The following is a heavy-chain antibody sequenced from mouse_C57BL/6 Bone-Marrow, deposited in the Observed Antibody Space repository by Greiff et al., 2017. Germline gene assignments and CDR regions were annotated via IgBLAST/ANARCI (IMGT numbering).Heavy chain of an antibody. Sequence: QVHVKQPGAELVKPGASVKLSCKASGYTFTSYWMHWVKQRPGQGLEWIGMIHPNSGSTNYNEKFKSKATLTVDKSSSTAYMQLSSLTSEDSAVYYCARGYYGSLYFDYWGQGTTLTVSS. CDR1: GYTFTSYW. V-gene: IGHV1-64*01. CDR2: IHPNSGST. CDR3: ARGYYGSLYFDY. D-gene: IGHD1-1*01. J-gene: IGHJ2*01.